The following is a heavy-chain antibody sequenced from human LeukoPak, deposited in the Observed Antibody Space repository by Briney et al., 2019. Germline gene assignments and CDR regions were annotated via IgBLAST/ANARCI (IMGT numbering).Heavy chain of an antibody. J-gene: IGHJ6*04. V-gene: IGHV3-48*03. CDR3: ARDRFQGNYYYGMDV. CDR2: ISSSGSTI. Sequence: GGSLRLSCAASGFTFSSYEMNWVRQAPGKGLEWVSYISSSGSTIYYADSVKGRLTISRDNAKNSLYLQMNSLRAEDTAVYYCARDRFQGNYYYGMDVWGKGTTVTVSS. CDR1: GFTFSSYE. D-gene: IGHD3-10*01.